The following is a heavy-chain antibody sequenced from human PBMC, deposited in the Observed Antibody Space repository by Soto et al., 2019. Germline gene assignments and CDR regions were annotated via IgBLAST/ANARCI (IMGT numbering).Heavy chain of an antibody. CDR2: IKEDGGLR. V-gene: IGHV3-7*03. J-gene: IGHJ4*02. Sequence: EVQLEESGGGLVQPGGSLRLSCTASKFFISSSWMSWVRQAPGKGLEWVANIKEDGGLRRYVDSVKGRFTISRDNGKNSVYLQMNSLRADDTAVYYCTSARSSVEPGGFVENWGQVTLVTVSS. CDR1: KFFISSSW. D-gene: IGHD2-15*01. CDR3: TSARSSVEPGGFVEN.